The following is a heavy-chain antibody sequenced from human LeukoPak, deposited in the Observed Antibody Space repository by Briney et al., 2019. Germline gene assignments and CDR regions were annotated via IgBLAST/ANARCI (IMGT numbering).Heavy chain of an antibody. V-gene: IGHV1-2*02. CDR1: GYTFTGYY. CDR3: ARDKPAEAALDF. CDR2: INPNSGGT. Sequence: ASVKVSCKASGYTFTGYYIHWVRQAPGQGLEWMGWINPNSGGTNYAQKFQGRVTMTRDRSINTAYMDLRSLTYDDTAVYYCARDKPAEAALDFWGQGTLVTVSP. J-gene: IGHJ4*02.